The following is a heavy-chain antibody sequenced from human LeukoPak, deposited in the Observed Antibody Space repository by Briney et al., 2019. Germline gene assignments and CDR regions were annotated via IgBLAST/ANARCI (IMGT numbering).Heavy chain of an antibody. V-gene: IGHV4-30-2*01. J-gene: IGHJ3*02. Sequence: SQTLSLTCTVSGGSISSGGYYWSWIRQPPGTGLEWIGYIYHSGSTYYNPSLKSRVTISVDRSKNQFSLKLSSVTAADTAVYYCAREPSITMIVVAPPVTNAFDIWGQGTMVTVSS. CDR1: GGSISSGGYY. D-gene: IGHD3-22*01. CDR3: AREPSITMIVVAPPVTNAFDI. CDR2: IYHSGST.